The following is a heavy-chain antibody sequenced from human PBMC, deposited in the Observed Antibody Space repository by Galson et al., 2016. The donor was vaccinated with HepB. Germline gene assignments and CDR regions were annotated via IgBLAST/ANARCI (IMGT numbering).Heavy chain of an antibody. D-gene: IGHD3-9*01. V-gene: IGHV4-39*01. CDR1: GGSISSSGSY. Sequence: LSLTCTVSGGSISSSGSYWGWIRRPPGKGLEWIGNIYHSGGTFYNPSLKSRVTISVDTSKNQFFLRLSSGTAADTAMYYCARHSILRYFDWLPPFDYWGQGPRSPSPQ. CDR3: ARHSILRYFDWLPPFDY. J-gene: IGHJ4*02. CDR2: IYHSGGT.